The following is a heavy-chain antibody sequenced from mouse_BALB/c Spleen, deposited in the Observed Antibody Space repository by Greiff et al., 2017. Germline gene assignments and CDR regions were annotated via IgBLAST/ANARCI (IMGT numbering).Heavy chain of an antibody. J-gene: IGHJ3*01. V-gene: IGHV1-4*01. CDR1: GYTFTSYT. CDR2: INPSSGYT. D-gene: IGHD1-1*02. CDR3: ARSDYGGITGD. Sequence: QVQLQQSGAELARPGASVKMSCKASGYTFTSYTMHWVKQRPGQGLEWIGYINPSSGYTNYNQKFKDKATLTADKSSSTAYMQLSSLTSEDSAVYYCARSDYGGITGDWGQGTLVTVSA.